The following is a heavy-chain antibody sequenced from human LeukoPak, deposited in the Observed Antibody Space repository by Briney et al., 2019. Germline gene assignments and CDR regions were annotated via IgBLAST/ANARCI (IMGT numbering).Heavy chain of an antibody. J-gene: IGHJ4*02. Sequence: GGSLRLSCVASGFTFDDYAMHWVRHAPGKGLEWVSGISWNSGSIDYADSVKGRFTVSRDNAKNSLYLQMNSLRAEDTALYYCAKVRGYSYGPFDYWGQGTLVTVSS. CDR1: GFTFDDYA. CDR3: AKVRGYSYGPFDY. V-gene: IGHV3-9*01. CDR2: ISWNSGSI. D-gene: IGHD5-18*01.